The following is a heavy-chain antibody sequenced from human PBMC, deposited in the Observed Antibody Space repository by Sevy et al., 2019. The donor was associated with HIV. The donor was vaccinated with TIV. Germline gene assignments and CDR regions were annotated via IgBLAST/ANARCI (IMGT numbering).Heavy chain of an antibody. CDR1: GFTFSSYA. CDR3: ARDTKGRQQLEYYLDY. V-gene: IGHV3-30-3*01. Sequence: GGSLRLSCAASGFTFSSYAMHWVRQAPGKGLEWVAVISYDGSNKYYADSVKGRFTISRDNSKNTLYLQMNSLRAEDTAVYYCARDTKGRQQLEYYLDYWGQGTLVTVSS. J-gene: IGHJ4*02. CDR2: ISYDGSNK. D-gene: IGHD6-13*01.